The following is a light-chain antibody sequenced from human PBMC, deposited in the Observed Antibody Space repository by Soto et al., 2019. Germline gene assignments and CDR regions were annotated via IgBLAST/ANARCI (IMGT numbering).Light chain of an antibody. Sequence: DIQMTQSPSTLSASVGDTVSITCRASQSISGWMAWYQQKPGKVPKLLIFDASSLESGVPSRFSGSWSGTIFTLTISGLQPGDFATYYCQQYNSYPYTFGQGTKLEIK. CDR1: QSISGW. CDR2: DAS. CDR3: QQYNSYPYT. J-gene: IGKJ2*01. V-gene: IGKV1-5*01.